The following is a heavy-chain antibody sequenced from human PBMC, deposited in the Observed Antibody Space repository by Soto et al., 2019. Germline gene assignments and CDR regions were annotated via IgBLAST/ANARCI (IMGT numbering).Heavy chain of an antibody. CDR2: IRSKANSYAT. CDR3: TRLTGDCSGGSCYSAEAYYYYYYMDV. CDR1: GFTFSGSA. Sequence: GGSLRLSCAASGFTFSGSAMHWVRQASGKGLEWVDRIRSKANSYATAYAASVKGRFTISRDDSKNTAYLQMNSLKTEDTAVYYCTRLTGDCSGGSCYSAEAYYYYYYMDVWGKGTTVTVSS. D-gene: IGHD2-15*01. J-gene: IGHJ6*03. V-gene: IGHV3-73*01.